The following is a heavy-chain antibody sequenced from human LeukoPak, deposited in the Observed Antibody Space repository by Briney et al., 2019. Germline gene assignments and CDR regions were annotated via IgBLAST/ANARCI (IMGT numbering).Heavy chain of an antibody. CDR2: IYYTGST. CDR1: GGSISSSSYY. CDR3: ARGLGSSSSGDFDY. D-gene: IGHD6-6*01. J-gene: IGHJ4*02. V-gene: IGHV4-39*01. Sequence: SETLSLTCTVSGGSISSSSYYWGWIRQPPGKGLEWIGSIYYTGSTYYNPSLKSRVTISVDTSKNQFSLKLSSVTAADTAVYFCARGLGSSSSGDFDYWGQGTLVTVSS.